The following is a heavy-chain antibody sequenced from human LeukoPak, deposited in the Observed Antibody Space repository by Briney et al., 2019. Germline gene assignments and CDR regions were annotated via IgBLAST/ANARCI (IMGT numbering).Heavy chain of an antibody. V-gene: IGHV4-61*01. D-gene: IGHD3-22*01. CDR2: IYYSGST. CDR3: AKDGSPWVVITSAPDY. Sequence: PSETLSLTCTVSGGSVSSGSYYWSWIRQPPGKGLEWIGYIYYSGSTNYNPSLKSRVTISVDTSKNQFSLKLSSVTAADTAVYYCAKDGSPWVVITSAPDYWGQGTLVTVSS. CDR1: GGSVSSGSYY. J-gene: IGHJ4*02.